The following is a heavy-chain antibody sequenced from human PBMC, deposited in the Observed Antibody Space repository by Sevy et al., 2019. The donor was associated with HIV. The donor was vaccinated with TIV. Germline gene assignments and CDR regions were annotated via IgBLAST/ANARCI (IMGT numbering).Heavy chain of an antibody. J-gene: IGHJ6*02. CDR1: GFSFSYYG. D-gene: IGHD1-26*01. V-gene: IGHV3-30*18. Sequence: GGSLRLSCIGSGFSFSYYGIHWVRQSPGKGLDWVALISHDGINEYYADSVKGQFTVSRENSKNTVYLEMNSLRNEDTAIYFCANAYSGSYSHSYRYALDVWGQGTTVTVSS. CDR2: ISHDGINE. CDR3: ANAYSGSYSHSYRYALDV.